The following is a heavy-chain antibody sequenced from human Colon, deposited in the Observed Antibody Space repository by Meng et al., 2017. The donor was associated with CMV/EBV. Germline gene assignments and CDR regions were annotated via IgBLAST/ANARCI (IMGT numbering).Heavy chain of an antibody. V-gene: IGHV5-51*01. D-gene: IGHD3-22*01. Sequence: GESLKISCKVSGYSFTNYWIGWVRQMPGKGLEWMGMIYPGDSDSRYSPSFDGQVTFSADVSISTAYLQWSSLMASDTAMYFCARLRLRGSGSHPFDPWGQGTRVTVSS. CDR2: IYPGDSDS. CDR3: ARLRLRGSGSHPFDP. J-gene: IGHJ5*02. CDR1: GYSFTNYW.